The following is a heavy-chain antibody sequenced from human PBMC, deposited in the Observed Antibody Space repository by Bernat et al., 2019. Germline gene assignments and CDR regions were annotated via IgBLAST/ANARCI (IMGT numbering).Heavy chain of an antibody. CDR2: ISYDGSNK. J-gene: IGHJ4*02. V-gene: IGHV3-30*18. Sequence: QVQLVESGGGVVQPGRSLRLSCAASGFTFSSYGMHWVRQAPGKGLEWVAVISYDGSNKYYADSVKSRFTISRDNSKNTLYLQMNSLRAEDTAVYYCAKGVNSGYDGVTDYWGQGTLVTVSS. CDR1: GFTFSSYG. CDR3: AKGVNSGYDGVTDY. D-gene: IGHD5-12*01.